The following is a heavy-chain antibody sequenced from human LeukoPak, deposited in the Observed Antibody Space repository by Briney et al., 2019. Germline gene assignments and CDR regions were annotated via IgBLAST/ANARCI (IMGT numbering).Heavy chain of an antibody. D-gene: IGHD4-17*01. V-gene: IGHV4-4*02. Sequence: PSETLSLTCAVSGGSISSSNWWSWVRQPPGKGLEWIGEIYHSGSTNYNPSLKSRVTISVDKSKNQFSLKLSSVTAADTAVYYCARGDYGDYQGAFDIWGQGTMVTVSS. CDR1: GGSISSSNW. CDR2: IYHSGST. J-gene: IGHJ3*02. CDR3: ARGDYGDYQGAFDI.